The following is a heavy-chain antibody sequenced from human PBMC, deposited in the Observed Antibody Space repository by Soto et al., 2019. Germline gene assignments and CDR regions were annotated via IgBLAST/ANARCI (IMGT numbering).Heavy chain of an antibody. J-gene: IGHJ6*02. CDR3: ARPTQSCSGGSCYSHYYYGMDV. V-gene: IGHV5-51*01. CDR1: GYSFTSYW. CDR2: IYPGDSDT. Sequence: GESLKISCKGSGYSFTSYWIGWVRQMPGKGLEWMGIIYPGDSDTRYSPSFQGQVTISADKSISTAYLQWSSLKASDTAMYYCARPTQSCSGGSCYSHYYYGMDVWGQGTTVTVSS. D-gene: IGHD2-15*01.